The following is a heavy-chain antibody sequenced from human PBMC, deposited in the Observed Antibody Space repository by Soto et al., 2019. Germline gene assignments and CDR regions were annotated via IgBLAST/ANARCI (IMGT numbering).Heavy chain of an antibody. CDR2: INAGNGNT. Sequence: ASVKVSCKASVYTFTSYVMHWVRQAPGQRLEWMGWINAGNGNTKYSQKFQGRVTITRDTSASTAYMELSSLRSEDTAVYYCARGLIGPVAAPDYWGQGTLVTVSS. CDR3: ARGLIGPVAAPDY. D-gene: IGHD1-26*01. CDR1: VYTFTSYV. V-gene: IGHV1-3*01. J-gene: IGHJ4*02.